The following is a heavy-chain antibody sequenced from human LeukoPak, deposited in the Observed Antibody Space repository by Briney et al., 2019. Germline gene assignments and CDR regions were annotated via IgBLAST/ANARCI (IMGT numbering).Heavy chain of an antibody. CDR3: AKMSSSWTYYYGMDV. V-gene: IGHV3-23*01. CDR2: TNDSGGST. J-gene: IGHJ6*02. CDR1: GFTFSSYA. D-gene: IGHD6-13*01. Sequence: GGSLRLSCAASGFTFSSYAMIWVRQAPGKGLEWVSGTNDSGGSTYYADSVKGRFTISRDNSKNTLYLQMNSLRTEDTAVYYCAKMSSSWTYYYGMDVWGQGTTVTVSS.